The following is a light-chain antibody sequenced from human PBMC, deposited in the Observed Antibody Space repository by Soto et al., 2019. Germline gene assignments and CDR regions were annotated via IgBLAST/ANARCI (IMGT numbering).Light chain of an antibody. Sequence: DIQMTQSPSSLSASVGDRVTITCRASQSISSYLNWYQQKPGKAPKLLIYHASTLESGVPSRFSGSGSGTEFTLTISSLESDDFATYYCQQYMSYSFGQGTKVDIK. J-gene: IGKJ1*01. V-gene: IGKV1-5*01. CDR1: QSISSY. CDR3: QQYMSYS. CDR2: HAS.